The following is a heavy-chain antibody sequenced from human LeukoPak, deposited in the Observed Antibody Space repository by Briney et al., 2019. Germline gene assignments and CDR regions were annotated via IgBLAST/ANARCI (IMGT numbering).Heavy chain of an antibody. V-gene: IGHV1-69*13. CDR2: IIPIFGTA. Sequence: WASVKVSCKASGGTFSSYAISWVRQAPGQGLEWMGGIIPIFGTANYAQKFQGRVTITADESTSTAYMELSSLRSEDTAVYYCARGTVWYYGSGPTGVDYWGQGTLVTVSS. D-gene: IGHD3-10*01. CDR1: GGTFSSYA. CDR3: ARGTVWYYGSGPTGVDY. J-gene: IGHJ4*02.